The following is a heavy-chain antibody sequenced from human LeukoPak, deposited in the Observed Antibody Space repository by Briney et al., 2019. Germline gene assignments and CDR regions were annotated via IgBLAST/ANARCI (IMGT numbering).Heavy chain of an antibody. CDR3: ARGPSYYGSGSYYGY. CDR2: INHSGST. J-gene: IGHJ4*02. V-gene: IGHV4-34*01. Sequence: PSETLSLTCAVYGGSFSGYYWSWIRQPPGKGLEWIGEINHSGSTNYNPSLKSRVTISVDTSKNQFSLKLSSVTAADTAVYYCARGPSYYGSGSYYGYWGQGTLVTVSS. CDR1: GGSFSGYY. D-gene: IGHD3-10*01.